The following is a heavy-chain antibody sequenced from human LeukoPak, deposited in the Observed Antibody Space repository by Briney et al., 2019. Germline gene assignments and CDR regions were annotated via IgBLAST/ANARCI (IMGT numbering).Heavy chain of an antibody. V-gene: IGHV3-23*01. CDR1: GFTFSRYW. J-gene: IGHJ4*02. Sequence: GGSLRLSCAASGFTFSRYWMHRVRQAPGKGLEWVSAISGNAGSTYYADSVKGRFTISRDNSKNTLYLQMNSLRAEDTAIYYCAKDQNMVATAPFDCWGQGTLVTVSS. D-gene: IGHD5-12*01. CDR3: AKDQNMVATAPFDC. CDR2: ISGNAGST.